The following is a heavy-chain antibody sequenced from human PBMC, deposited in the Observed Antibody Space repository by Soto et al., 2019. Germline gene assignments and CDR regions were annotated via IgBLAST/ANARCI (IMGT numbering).Heavy chain of an antibody. CDR2: IIPIFGTA. CDR3: ARDKSTVTLYYYYYYGMDV. V-gene: IGHV1-69*13. D-gene: IGHD4-17*01. Sequence: ASVKVSCKASGGTFSSYAISWVRQAPGQGLEWMGGIIPIFGTANYAQKFQGRVTITADESTSTAYMELSSLRSEDTAVYYCARDKSTVTLYYYYYYGMDVWGQGTTVTVSS. J-gene: IGHJ6*02. CDR1: GGTFSSYA.